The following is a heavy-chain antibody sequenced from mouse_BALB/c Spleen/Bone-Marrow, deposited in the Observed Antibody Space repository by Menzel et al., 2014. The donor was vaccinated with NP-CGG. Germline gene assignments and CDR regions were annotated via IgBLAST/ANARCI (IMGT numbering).Heavy chain of an antibody. CDR2: INPDSRTI. CDR3: SRLGYYGGLAY. V-gene: IGHV4-1*02. CDR1: GFDFSRYW. Sequence: EVHLVESGGGLVQPGGSLKVSCAASGFDFSRYWMSWVRQAPGKGLEWIGEINPDSRTINYTPSLKDKFIISRDNAKNTLYLQMSKVRSEDTALYYCSRLGYYGGLAYWGQGTLVTVSA. D-gene: IGHD2-3*01. J-gene: IGHJ3*01.